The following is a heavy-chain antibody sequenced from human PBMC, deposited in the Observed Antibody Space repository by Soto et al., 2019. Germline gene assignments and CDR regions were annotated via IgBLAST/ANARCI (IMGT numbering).Heavy chain of an antibody. J-gene: IGHJ6*02. V-gene: IGHV1-69*01. CDR2: TIPIFRTA. CDR3: ATGPYSSSSYYSYYYYDLDV. D-gene: IGHD6-6*01. Sequence: VKVSCKASGGTFSSYGINWVRQAPGQGLEWMGGTIPIFRTADYAQKFQGRVTIAADESTSTAYMELRSLRSEDTAVYYCATGPYSSSSYYSYYYYDLDVWGQGTTVTVSS. CDR1: GGTFSSYG.